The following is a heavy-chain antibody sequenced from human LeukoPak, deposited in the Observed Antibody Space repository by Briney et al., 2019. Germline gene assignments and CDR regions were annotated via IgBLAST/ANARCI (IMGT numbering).Heavy chain of an antibody. V-gene: IGHV3-23*01. J-gene: IGHJ4*02. CDR3: AKDFGRFGELFVHFDY. CDR2: ISGSGGST. CDR1: GFTFSSYA. Sequence: GGSLRLSCAASGFTFSSYAMSWVRQAPGKGLEWVSAISGSGGSTYYADSVKGRFTISRDNSKNTLYLQMNSLRAEDTAVYYCAKDFGRFGELFVHFDYWGQGTLVTVSS. D-gene: IGHD3-10*01.